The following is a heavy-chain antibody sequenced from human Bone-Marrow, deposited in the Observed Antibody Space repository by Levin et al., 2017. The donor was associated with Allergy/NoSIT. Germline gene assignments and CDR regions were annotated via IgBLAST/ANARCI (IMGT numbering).Heavy chain of an antibody. CDR2: IYWDNDK. V-gene: IGHV2-5*02. CDR3: AQTGDITASDRDTFDY. D-gene: IGHD6-13*01. Sequence: SGPTLVKPTQTLTLTCTFSGFSLSTSGVGVGWIRQPPGVALEWLALIYWDNDKRYSPSLKTRLTITKDTSQNQVVLTMTNMDPVDTATYYCAQTGDITASDRDTFDYWGQGTLVTVSS. CDR1: GFSLSTSGVG. J-gene: IGHJ4*02.